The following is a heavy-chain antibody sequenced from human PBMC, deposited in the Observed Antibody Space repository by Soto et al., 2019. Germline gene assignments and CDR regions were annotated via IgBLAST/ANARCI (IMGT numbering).Heavy chain of an antibody. D-gene: IGHD4-17*01. V-gene: IGHV1-18*01. Sequence: QVQLVQSGAEVKKPGASVKVSCKAPGYIFPSSTISWVRQAPGQGLEWMGWISAYHGNIKDSQKFQGRFTMTTDTSTSTAYMELRSLTSDDTAIYYCAIANYGDNDYWGQGTLVTVSS. CDR3: AIANYGDNDY. J-gene: IGHJ4*02. CDR1: GYIFPSST. CDR2: ISAYHGNI.